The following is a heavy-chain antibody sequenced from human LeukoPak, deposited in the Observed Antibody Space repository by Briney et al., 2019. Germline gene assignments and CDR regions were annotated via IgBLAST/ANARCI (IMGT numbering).Heavy chain of an antibody. D-gene: IGHD3-10*01. CDR3: AKDLIISPDYYYYYGMGV. CDR1: GFTFDDYA. CDR2: ISGDGGST. J-gene: IGHJ6*02. V-gene: IGHV3-43*02. Sequence: GGSLRLSCAASGFTFDDYAMHWVRQAPGKGLEWVSLISGDGGSTYYADSVKGRFTISRDNSKNSLYLQMNSLRTEDTALYYCAKDLIISPDYYYYYGMGVWGQGTTVTVSS.